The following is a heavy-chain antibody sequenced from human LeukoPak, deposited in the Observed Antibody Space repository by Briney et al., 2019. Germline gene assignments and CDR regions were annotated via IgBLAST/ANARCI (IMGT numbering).Heavy chain of an antibody. CDR2: ISGSGGST. CDR3: AKGNCRGTSCYSDY. CDR1: GFTFSSYA. J-gene: IGHJ4*02. V-gene: IGHV3-23*01. D-gene: IGHD2-2*02. Sequence: QTGGSLRLSCAASGFTFSSYAMRWVRQAPGKGLEWVSGISGSGGSTYYADSVKGWFTIARDNSKNTLYLQMNSLRAEDTAVYYCAKGNCRGTSCYSDYWGQGTLVTVSS.